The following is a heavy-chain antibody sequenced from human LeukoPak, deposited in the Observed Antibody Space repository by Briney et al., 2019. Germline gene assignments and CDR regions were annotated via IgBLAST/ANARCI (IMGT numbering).Heavy chain of an antibody. V-gene: IGHV3-30*02. D-gene: IGHD3-10*01. Sequence: GGSLRLSCAAYGFTFSSYGMHWVRQAPGKGLEWVAFIRYDGSNKYYADSVKGRFTISRDNSKNTLYLQMNSLRAEDTAVYYCASLAASSMVRGTGDYMDVWGKGTTVTVSS. CDR3: ASLAASSMVRGTGDYMDV. J-gene: IGHJ6*03. CDR1: GFTFSSYG. CDR2: IRYDGSNK.